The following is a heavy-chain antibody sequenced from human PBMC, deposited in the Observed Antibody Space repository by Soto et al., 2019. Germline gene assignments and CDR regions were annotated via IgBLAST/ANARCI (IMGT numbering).Heavy chain of an antibody. D-gene: IGHD5-18*01. Sequence: QVQLVESGGGVVQPGRSLRLSCAASGFTFSSYGMHWVRQAPGKGLEWVAVIWYDGSNKYYADSVKGRFTISRDNSKNTLYLQMNSLRAEDTAVYYCARARWIKLWSGDFDYWGQGTLVTVSS. CDR3: ARARWIKLWSGDFDY. CDR2: IWYDGSNK. J-gene: IGHJ4*02. CDR1: GFTFSSYG. V-gene: IGHV3-33*01.